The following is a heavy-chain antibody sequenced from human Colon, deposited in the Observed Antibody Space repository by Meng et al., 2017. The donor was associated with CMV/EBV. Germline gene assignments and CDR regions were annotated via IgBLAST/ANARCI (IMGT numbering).Heavy chain of an antibody. CDR2: LNPSSGNT. CDR3: ARDGFGPVGIPVSSGLFDY. V-gene: IGHV1-46*01. J-gene: IGHJ4*02. D-gene: IGHD6-19*01. Sequence: ASVKVSCKASGYTFTDFYIHCVRQAPGQGLEWLGVLNPSSGNTIYAQRFQGRLTMTADTSTTTVYLELSSLRSDDTAVYYCARDGFGPVGIPVSSGLFDYWGQGTLVTVSS. CDR1: GYTFTDFY.